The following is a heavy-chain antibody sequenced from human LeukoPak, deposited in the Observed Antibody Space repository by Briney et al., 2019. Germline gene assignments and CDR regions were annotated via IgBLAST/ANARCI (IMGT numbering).Heavy chain of an antibody. CDR2: MNPNSGNT. J-gene: IGHJ6*02. CDR1: GYTFTSYD. V-gene: IGHV1-8*01. CDR3: ARGHDFWSGYYGHYYYYGMDV. D-gene: IGHD3-3*01. Sequence: ASVKVSCKASGYTFTSYDINWVRQATGQGLEWMGWMNPNSGNTGYAQKFQGRVTMTRNTSISTAYMELSSLRSEDTAVYYCARGHDFWSGYYGHYYYYGMDVWGQGTMVTVSS.